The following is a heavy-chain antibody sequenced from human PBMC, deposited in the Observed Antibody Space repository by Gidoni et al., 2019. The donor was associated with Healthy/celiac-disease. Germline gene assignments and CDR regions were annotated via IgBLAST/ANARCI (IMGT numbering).Heavy chain of an antibody. J-gene: IGHJ4*02. D-gene: IGHD5-12*01. CDR2: IYYSGST. Sequence: QLQLQESGPGLVKPSETLSLTCTVSGGSISSSSYYWGWIRQPPGKGLEWIGSIYYSGSTYYNPSLKSRVTISVDTSKNQFSLKLSSVTAADTAVYYCASRVATDTKIDYWGQGTLVTVSS. V-gene: IGHV4-39*01. CDR1: GGSISSSSYY. CDR3: ASRVATDTKIDY.